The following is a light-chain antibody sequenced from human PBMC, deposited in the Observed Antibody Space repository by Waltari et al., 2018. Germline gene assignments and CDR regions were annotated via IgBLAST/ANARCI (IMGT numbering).Light chain of an antibody. CDR3: QAWDSNSAYV. Sequence: SYELIQPPSVSVSPGQTASITCSGDKLGDKFVCWYQQRPGQSPVLVIYQDRKRPSGIPERFSGSNSGNTATLTISGTQAMDEADYYCQAWDSNSAYVFGTGTKATVL. V-gene: IGLV3-1*01. J-gene: IGLJ1*01. CDR1: KLGDKF. CDR2: QDR.